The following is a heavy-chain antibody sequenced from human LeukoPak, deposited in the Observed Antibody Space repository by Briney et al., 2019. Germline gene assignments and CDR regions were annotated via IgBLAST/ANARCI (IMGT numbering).Heavy chain of an antibody. V-gene: IGHV3-11*01. J-gene: IGHJ6*02. CDR3: ARAHLWLADGMDV. CDR1: GLTFTNAW. CDR2: ISSSGSTI. D-gene: IGHD3-10*01. Sequence: GGSLRLSCAASGLTFTNAWMNWVRQAPGKGLEWVSYISSSGSTIYYADSVKGRFTISRDNAKNSLYLQMNSLRAEDTAVYYCARAHLWLADGMDVWGQGTTVTVSS.